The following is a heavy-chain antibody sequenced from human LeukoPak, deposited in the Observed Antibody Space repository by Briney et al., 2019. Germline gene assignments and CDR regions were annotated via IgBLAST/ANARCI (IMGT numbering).Heavy chain of an antibody. CDR3: ARGVYDYVWGSYRKQRKKYYFDY. Sequence: SETLSLTCAVYGGSFSGYYWSWIRQPPGKGLEWIGEINHSGSTNYNPSLKSRVTISVDTSKNQFSLKLSSVTAADTAVYYCARGVYDYVWGSYRKQRKKYYFDYWGQGTLVTVSS. V-gene: IGHV4-34*01. J-gene: IGHJ4*02. D-gene: IGHD3-16*02. CDR1: GGSFSGYY. CDR2: INHSGST.